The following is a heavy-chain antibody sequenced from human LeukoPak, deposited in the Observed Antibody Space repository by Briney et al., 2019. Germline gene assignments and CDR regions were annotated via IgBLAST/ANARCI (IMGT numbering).Heavy chain of an antibody. D-gene: IGHD5-24*01. CDR1: GYSFTSYW. J-gene: IGHJ4*02. CDR2: IYPGDSDT. V-gene: IGHV5-51*01. Sequence: GESLKISCKGSGYSFTSYWIGWVRQMPGKGLEWMGIIYPGDSDTRYSPSLQGQVTISADKSNSTAYLQWSSLKASDTAMYYCARPEDRDGYNFGYWGQGTLVTVSS. CDR3: ARPEDRDGYNFGY.